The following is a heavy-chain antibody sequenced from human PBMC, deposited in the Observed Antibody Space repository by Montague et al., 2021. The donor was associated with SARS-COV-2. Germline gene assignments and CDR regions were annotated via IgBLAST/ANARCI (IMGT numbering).Heavy chain of an antibody. CDR1: GGSFSGYY. V-gene: IGHV4-34*01. CDR3: ARGTKGVFTYDYDSSGYASDY. J-gene: IGHJ4*02. CDR2: INHSGST. Sequence: SETLSLTCAVYGGSFSGYYWSWIRQPPGKGLEWIGEINHSGSTNYNPSLKSRVTISVDTSKNQFSLKLSSVTAADAAVYYCARGTKGVFTYDYDSSGYASDYWGQGTLVTVSS. D-gene: IGHD3-22*01.